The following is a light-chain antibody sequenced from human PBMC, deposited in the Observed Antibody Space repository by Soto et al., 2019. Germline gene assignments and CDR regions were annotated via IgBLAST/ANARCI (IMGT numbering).Light chain of an antibody. J-gene: IGKJ1*01. CDR2: GAS. CDR1: QSVSSSY. Sequence: EILLTQSPGTLSLSPGERATLSCMASQSVSSSYLAWYQQKPGQAPRLLIYGASTRATGIPARFSGSGSGTEFTLTISSLQSEDFAVYYCQQYNNWPPWTFGQGTKVDIK. V-gene: IGKV3-15*01. CDR3: QQYNNWPPWT.